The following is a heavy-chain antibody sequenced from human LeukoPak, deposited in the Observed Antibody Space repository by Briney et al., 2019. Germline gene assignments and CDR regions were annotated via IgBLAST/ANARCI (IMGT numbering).Heavy chain of an antibody. V-gene: IGHV4-59*01. CDR1: GGSISSYY. Sequence: SETLSLTCTVSGGSISSYYWSWIRQPPGKGLEWIGYIYYSGSTNYNTSLKSRVTISVDTSKNQFSLKLSSVTAADTAVYYCARKGDPGAFDIWGQGTMVTVHS. D-gene: IGHD2-21*02. CDR2: IYYSGST. J-gene: IGHJ3*02. CDR3: ARKGDPGAFDI.